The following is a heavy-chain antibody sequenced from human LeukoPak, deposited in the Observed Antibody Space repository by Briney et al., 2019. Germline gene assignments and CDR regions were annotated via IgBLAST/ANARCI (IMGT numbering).Heavy chain of an antibody. CDR3: ARSSRYCSGATCPPNY. CDR2: IYTSGST. V-gene: IGHV4-4*07. J-gene: IGHJ4*02. CDR1: GGSISSYY. D-gene: IGHD2-15*01. Sequence: PSETLSLTCTVSGGSISSYYWSWIRQPAGKGLEWIGRIYTSGSTNYNPSLKSRVTMSVDTSKNQFSLKLSSVTAADTAAYYCARSSRYCSGATCPPNYWGQGTLVTVSS.